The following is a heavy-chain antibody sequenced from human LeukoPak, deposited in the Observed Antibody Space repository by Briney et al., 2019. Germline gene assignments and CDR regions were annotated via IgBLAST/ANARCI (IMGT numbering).Heavy chain of an antibody. CDR3: ARAPRIVATPYYFDY. CDR2: ISYDGSNK. J-gene: IGHJ4*02. CDR1: GFTFSSYA. Sequence: PGGSLRLSCAASGFTFSSYAMHWVRQAPGKGLEWVAVISYDGSNKYYADSVKGRFTISRDNSKNTLYLQMNSLRAEDTAVYYCARAPRIVATPYYFDYWGQGTLVTVSS. D-gene: IGHD5-12*01. V-gene: IGHV3-30*04.